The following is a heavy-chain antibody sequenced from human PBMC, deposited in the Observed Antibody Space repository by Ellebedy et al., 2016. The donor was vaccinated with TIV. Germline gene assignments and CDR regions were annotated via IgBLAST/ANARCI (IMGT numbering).Heavy chain of an antibody. V-gene: IGHV1-18*01. CDR1: GYTFSSYG. J-gene: IGHJ4*02. CDR2: ISAYNGNT. CDR3: ARDNAKMRRQYPD. Sequence: AASVKVSCKASGYTFSSYGISWVRQAPGQGLEWMGWISAYNGNTNYAQNLQGRVTMTTDTSTSTAYMDLRRLRSDDTAVYYCARDNAKMRRQYPDWGQGTLVTVSS. D-gene: IGHD2/OR15-2a*01.